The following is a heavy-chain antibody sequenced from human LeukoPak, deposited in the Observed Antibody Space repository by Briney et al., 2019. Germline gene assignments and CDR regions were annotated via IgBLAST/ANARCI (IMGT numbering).Heavy chain of an antibody. Sequence: SGGSLRLSCAASGFTFDDYAMHWVRQAPGKGLEWVSGISWNSGSIGYADSVKGRFTISRDNAKNSLYLQMNSLRAEDTAFYYCAKYSRGLLWPSNGGASDTWGQGTMVIVSS. CDR1: GFTFDDYA. J-gene: IGHJ3*02. D-gene: IGHD3-10*01. CDR3: AKYSRGLLWPSNGGASDT. CDR2: ISWNSGSI. V-gene: IGHV3-9*01.